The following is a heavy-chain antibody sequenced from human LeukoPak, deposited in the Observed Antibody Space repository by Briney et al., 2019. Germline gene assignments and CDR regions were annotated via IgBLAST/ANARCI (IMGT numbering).Heavy chain of an antibody. D-gene: IGHD1-20*01. CDR3: ARGNAKRIAGGFDY. CDR1: GFTFSTYA. Sequence: GGSLRLSCAASGFTFSTYAMNWVRQAPGKGLEWVSSMSSSGSYMNYADSVKGRFTMSRDNAKNSLYLQMNSLRAEDTAVYYCARGNAKRIAGGFDYWGQGILVTVSS. J-gene: IGHJ4*02. CDR2: MSSSGSYM. V-gene: IGHV3-21*01.